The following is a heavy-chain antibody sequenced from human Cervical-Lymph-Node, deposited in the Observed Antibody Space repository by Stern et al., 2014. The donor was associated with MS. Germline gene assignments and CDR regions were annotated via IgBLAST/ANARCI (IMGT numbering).Heavy chain of an antibody. CDR3: ARALPQSSGIGVSYYFDY. J-gene: IGHJ4*02. CDR2: MYYAGNT. Sequence: VQLVESGPGLVKPSETLSLTCTVSGGSVSSSSHYWAWIRQPPGKWLEWLGGMYYAGNTYYTPSLRSRVPLSVDTSKNQVPLTLISVTAADTAVYYCARALPQSSGIGVSYYFDYWGQGALVTVSS. V-gene: IGHV4-39*01. D-gene: IGHD6-19*01. CDR1: GGSVSSSSHY.